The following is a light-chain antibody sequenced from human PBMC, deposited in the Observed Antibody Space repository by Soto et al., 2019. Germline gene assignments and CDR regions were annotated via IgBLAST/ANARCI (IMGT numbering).Light chain of an antibody. CDR2: GTS. V-gene: IGKV3-15*01. CDR1: QSISSN. J-gene: IGKJ1*01. Sequence: EIVMTQSPATLSVSPGERATLSCRASQSISSNLAWYQQKPGQAPRLLIYGTSTRATGIPARFSGSGSGTDFSLTISRLEPEDFAVYYCQQYGSSPKFGQGTKVDI. CDR3: QQYGSSPK.